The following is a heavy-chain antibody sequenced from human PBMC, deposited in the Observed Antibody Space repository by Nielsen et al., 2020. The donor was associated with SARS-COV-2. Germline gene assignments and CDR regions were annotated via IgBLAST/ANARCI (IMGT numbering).Heavy chain of an antibody. CDR1: GYTFTSYY. V-gene: IGHV1-46*01. CDR2: INPSGGST. J-gene: IGHJ4*02. D-gene: IGHD5-18*01. CDR3: ATNDVDTAMALLYYFDY. Sequence: ASVKVSCKASGYTFTSYYMHWVRQAPGQGLEWMGIINPSGGSTSYAQKFQGRVTMTRDTSTSTVYMELSSLRSEDTAVYYCATNDVDTAMALLYYFDYWGQGTLVTVSS.